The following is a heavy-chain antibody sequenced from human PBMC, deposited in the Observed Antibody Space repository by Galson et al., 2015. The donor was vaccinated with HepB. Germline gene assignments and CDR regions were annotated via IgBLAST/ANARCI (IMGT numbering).Heavy chain of an antibody. V-gene: IGHV1-3*01. CDR1: GYTFTSYA. J-gene: IGHJ4*02. Sequence: SVKVSCKASGYTFTSYAMHWVRQAPGQRLEWMGWINAGNGNTKYSQKFQGRVTITRDTSASTAYMELSSLRSEDTAVYYCARDGDCGGDCPFDYWGQGTLVTVSS. CDR2: INAGNGNT. D-gene: IGHD2-21*02. CDR3: ARDGDCGGDCPFDY.